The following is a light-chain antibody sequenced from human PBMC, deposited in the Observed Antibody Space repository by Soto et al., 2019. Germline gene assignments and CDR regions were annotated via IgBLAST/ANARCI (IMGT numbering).Light chain of an antibody. CDR1: SSDVGGYTY. Sequence: QSALTQPASVSGSPGQSITISCTGTSSDVGGYTYVSWYQHHPGKAPKLMIYDVSNRPSGVSNRFSGSKSGNTASLTISGLQDEDEADYYCRSYTSSSSYVFGTGTKLTVL. J-gene: IGLJ1*01. CDR2: DVS. CDR3: RSYTSSSSYV. V-gene: IGLV2-14*03.